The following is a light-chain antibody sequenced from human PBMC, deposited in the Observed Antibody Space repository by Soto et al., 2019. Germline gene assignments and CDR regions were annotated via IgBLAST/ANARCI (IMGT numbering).Light chain of an antibody. Sequence: QSVLTQPPSVSGAPGQRVTISCTGSSSNIGAGYGVHWYQQLPGTAPKLLIYVNSNRPSGVPDRFSGSKSGTSASLAITGXXAEDXAXXYCQSYDISLSGWVFGGGTKLTVL. CDR3: QSYDISLSGWV. CDR2: VNS. J-gene: IGLJ3*02. CDR1: SSNIGAGYG. V-gene: IGLV1-40*01.